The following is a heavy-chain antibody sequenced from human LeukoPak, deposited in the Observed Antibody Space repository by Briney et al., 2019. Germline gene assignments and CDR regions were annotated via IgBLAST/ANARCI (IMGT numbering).Heavy chain of an antibody. CDR1: GFTLSSYA. V-gene: IGHV3-23*01. CDR2: ISGSGGST. D-gene: IGHD6-13*01. CDR3: ASPFGYSSSWYDDY. J-gene: IGHJ4*02. Sequence: GGSLRLSCAASGFTLSSYAMSWVRQAPGKGLEWVSAISGSGGSTYYADSVKGRFTISRDNSKNTLYLQMNSLRAEDTAVYYCASPFGYSSSWYDDYWGQGTLVTVSS.